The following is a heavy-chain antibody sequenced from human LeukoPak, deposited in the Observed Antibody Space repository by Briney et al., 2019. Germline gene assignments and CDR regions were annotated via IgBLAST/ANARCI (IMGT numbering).Heavy chain of an antibody. D-gene: IGHD6-6*01. V-gene: IGHV3-7*03. CDR2: INSDGSEG. Sequence: RGSLRLSCAVSGFTFSGFWMSWSRQAPGKGLEWVASINSDGSEGYYADVVKGRFTISRDNAKNSLYLQINSLRAEDTAVSYCARSSYSSSSSVWGQGTMVTVSS. J-gene: IGHJ3*01. CDR1: GFTFSGFW. CDR3: ARSSYSSSSSV.